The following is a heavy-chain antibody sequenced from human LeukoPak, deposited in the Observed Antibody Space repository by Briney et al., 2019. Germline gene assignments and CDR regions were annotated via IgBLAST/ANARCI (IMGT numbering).Heavy chain of an antibody. CDR3: ARGEDGFWSGYVEH. Sequence: PGGSLRLSCAASGFTFNSYALHWVRQAPGKGLEWVAVTSYDGNNKYYAESVKGRFTISRDNSKSMLYLQMNSLRPEDTAVYYCARGEDGFWSGYVEHWGRGTLVTVSP. CDR1: GFTFNSYA. J-gene: IGHJ1*01. V-gene: IGHV3-30-3*01. CDR2: TSYDGNNK. D-gene: IGHD3-3*01.